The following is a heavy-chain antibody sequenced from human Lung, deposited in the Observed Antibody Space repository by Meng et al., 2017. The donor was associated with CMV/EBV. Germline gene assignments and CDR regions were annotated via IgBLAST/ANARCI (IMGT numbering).Heavy chain of an antibody. J-gene: IGHJ4*02. CDR2: ITSRSSNT. V-gene: IGHV3-21*01. CDR3: ARDQIRGVVGARPRGPGDL. D-gene: IGHD1-26*01. CDR1: GFTFSGYS. Sequence: GGSLRLSCVASGFTFSGYSMNWVRQTPGKGLEWVSSITSRSSNTYYSDSVKGRITISRDNAKNSLYLQMNSLRDEDTAVYYCARDQIRGVVGARPRGPGDLWGQGXLVTVSS.